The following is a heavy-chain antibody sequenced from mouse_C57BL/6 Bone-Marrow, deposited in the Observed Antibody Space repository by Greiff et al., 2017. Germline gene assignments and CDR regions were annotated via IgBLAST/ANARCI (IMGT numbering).Heavy chain of an antibody. CDR2: ISPRDGST. Sequence: LQESGPELVKPGASVKLSCKASGYNFTSYDINWVKQRPGQGLEWIGWISPRDGSTKYNEKFKGKATLTVDTSSSTADMELHSLTSEDSAVYFCERDYGSSYWYFDVWGTGTTVTVSS. D-gene: IGHD1-1*01. CDR3: ERDYGSSYWYFDV. V-gene: IGHV1-85*01. J-gene: IGHJ1*03. CDR1: GYNFTSYD.